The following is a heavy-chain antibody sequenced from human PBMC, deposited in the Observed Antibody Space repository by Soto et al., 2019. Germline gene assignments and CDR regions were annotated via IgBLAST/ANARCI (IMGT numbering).Heavy chain of an antibody. D-gene: IGHD2-15*01. CDR1: GYTFTSYG. Sequence: ASVKVSCKASGYTFTSYGISWVRQAPGQGLEWMGWIIPYIGNTNYAQKFQGRVTMTADKSTSTAYMELSSLRSEDTAVYYCARTDIVVVVAATYYYYGMDVWGQGTTVTVSS. CDR3: ARTDIVVVVAATYYYYGMDV. J-gene: IGHJ6*02. CDR2: IIPYIGNT. V-gene: IGHV1-18*01.